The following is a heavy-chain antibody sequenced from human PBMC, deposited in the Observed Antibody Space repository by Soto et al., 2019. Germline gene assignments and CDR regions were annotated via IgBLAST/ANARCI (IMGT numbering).Heavy chain of an antibody. J-gene: IGHJ4*02. CDR2: IIPILGIA. D-gene: IGHD2-15*01. Sequence: QVQLVQSGAEVKKPGSSVKVSCKASGGTFSSYTISWVRQAPGQGLEWMGRIIPILGIANYAQKFQGRVTITADKSTSTAYMELSSLRSEDTAVYYCATPHDRYCSGGSCFTGLDYWGQGTLVTVSS. V-gene: IGHV1-69*02. CDR3: ATPHDRYCSGGSCFTGLDY. CDR1: GGTFSSYT.